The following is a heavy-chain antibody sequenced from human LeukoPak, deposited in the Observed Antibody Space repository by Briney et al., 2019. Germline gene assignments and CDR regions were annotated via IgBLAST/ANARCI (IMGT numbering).Heavy chain of an antibody. J-gene: IGHJ3*02. V-gene: IGHV4-59*01. Sequence: SETLSLTRAVSGGSISNYYWSWIPQAPGKGLEWIGNIYYSGGTKYNPSLKSRVTLSVDTSKNQFSLNLSSVTAADTAVYYCARGGRQQWLLFAFHIWGQGTMVTVSS. CDR3: ARGGRQQWLLFAFHI. CDR1: GGSISNYY. D-gene: IGHD2-21*02. CDR2: IYYSGGT.